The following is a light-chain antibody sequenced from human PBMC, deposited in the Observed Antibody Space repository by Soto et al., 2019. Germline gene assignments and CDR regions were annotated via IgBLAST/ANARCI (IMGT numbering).Light chain of an antibody. Sequence: DSQMAQSPSSLCPCVGESVTGTCRASQSISSFLNWYQQKPGKAPNLLIYATSKLQSGVPSRFSGGGSGTDFTLTIISLQPEDFATYYCQQSYRAPFTFGQGTQLEIK. CDR1: QSISSF. J-gene: IGKJ5*01. CDR3: QQSYRAPFT. CDR2: ATS. V-gene: IGKV1-39*01.